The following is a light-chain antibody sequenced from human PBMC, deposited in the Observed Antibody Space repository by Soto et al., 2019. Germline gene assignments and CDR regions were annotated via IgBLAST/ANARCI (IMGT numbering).Light chain of an antibody. Sequence: SYELTQPPSVSVAPGKTARITCGGNNIGSKSEHWYQQKPSQAPVLVIYYDSDRPSGIPERFAGSNSGNTATLTISRVEAGDEADYYCQVWDSSSDLRVFGGGTKVTVL. CDR2: YDS. CDR3: QVWDSSSDLRV. CDR1: NIGSKS. V-gene: IGLV3-21*04. J-gene: IGLJ2*01.